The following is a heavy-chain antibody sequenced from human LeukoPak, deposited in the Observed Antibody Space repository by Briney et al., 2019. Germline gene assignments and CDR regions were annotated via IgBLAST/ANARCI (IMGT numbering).Heavy chain of an antibody. V-gene: IGHV3-23*01. CDR3: AKDFATYDSSGYNSACDI. D-gene: IGHD3-22*01. Sequence: GGSLTLSCAVSGFSLNIYSMKWLSQTPAKAVVYYSGSRDSSGRAHYADSVKGRFTIPRDNSKNTVYLQMNSLRAEDTALYYCAKDFATYDSSGYNSACDIWGQGAMVTVSS. CDR2: SRDSSGRA. CDR1: GFSLNIYS. J-gene: IGHJ3*02.